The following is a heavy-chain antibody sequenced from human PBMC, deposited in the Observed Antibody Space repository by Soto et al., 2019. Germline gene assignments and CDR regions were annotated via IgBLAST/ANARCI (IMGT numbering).Heavy chain of an antibody. J-gene: IGHJ5*02. CDR3: ARGVGSGSYYNQYNWFDP. CDR2: INAGNGNT. Sequence: ASVKVSCKASGYTFTGYYMHWVRQAPGQGLEWMGWINAGNGNTKYAQKLQGRVTMTTDTSTSTAYMELRSLRSDDTAVYYCARGVGSGSYYNQYNWFDPWGQGTLVTVSS. CDR1: GYTFTGYY. V-gene: IGHV1-18*04. D-gene: IGHD3-10*01.